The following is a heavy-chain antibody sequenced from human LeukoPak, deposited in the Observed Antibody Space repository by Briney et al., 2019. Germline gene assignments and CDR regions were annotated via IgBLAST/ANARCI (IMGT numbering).Heavy chain of an antibody. CDR1: GYTLTSYY. V-gene: IGHV1-2*02. J-gene: IGHJ6*03. CDR2: INLNGGGT. D-gene: IGHD2-8*01. CDR3: ATRCTNGVCYKAYYMDV. Sequence: ASVKVSCKASGYTLTSYYLHWVRQAPGQGLEWLGWINLNGGGTLSAQKFQGKVTMTRDASISTAYMELSGLRSDDTAVYYCATRCTNGVCYKAYYMDVWGKGTTVTVSS.